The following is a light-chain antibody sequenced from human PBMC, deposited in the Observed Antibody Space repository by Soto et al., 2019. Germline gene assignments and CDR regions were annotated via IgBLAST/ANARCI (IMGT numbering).Light chain of an antibody. V-gene: IGKV1-5*01. CDR3: QQYNSYSQT. Sequence: DIPMTQSPSTLSASVGDRVTITCRASQSISSWLAWYQQKPGKAPKLLIYDASSLESGVPSRFSGSGSGTEFTLTISILQPDDFATYYCQQYNSYSQTFGQGTKVEIK. CDR2: DAS. CDR1: QSISSW. J-gene: IGKJ1*01.